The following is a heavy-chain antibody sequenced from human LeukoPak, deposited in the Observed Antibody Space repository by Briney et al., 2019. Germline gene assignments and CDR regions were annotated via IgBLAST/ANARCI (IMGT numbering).Heavy chain of an antibody. D-gene: IGHD3-16*02. CDR1: GYTFTSYG. CDR2: ISAYNGNT. Sequence: ASVKVSCKASGYTFTSYGISWVRQAPGQGLEWMGWISAYNGNTNYAQKLQGRVTMTTDTSTSTAYMELRSLRSDDTAVYYCARDEITFGGVIALYYFDYWGQGTLVTVS. CDR3: ARDEITFGGVIALYYFDY. V-gene: IGHV1-18*01. J-gene: IGHJ4*02.